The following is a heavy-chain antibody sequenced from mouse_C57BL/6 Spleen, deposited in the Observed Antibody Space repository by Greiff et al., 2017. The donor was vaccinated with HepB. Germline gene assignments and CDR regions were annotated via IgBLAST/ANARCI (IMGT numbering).Heavy chain of an antibody. CDR3: ASPPATVVATKGAMDY. J-gene: IGHJ4*01. CDR1: GYTFTSYG. D-gene: IGHD1-1*01. V-gene: IGHV1-81*01. CDR2: IYPRSGNT. Sequence: QVQLQQSGAELARPGASVKLSCKASGYTFTSYGISWVKQRTGQGLEWIGEIYPRSGNTYYNEKFKGKATLTADKSSSTAYMELRSLTSEDSAVYFCASPPATVVATKGAMDYWGQGTSVTVSS.